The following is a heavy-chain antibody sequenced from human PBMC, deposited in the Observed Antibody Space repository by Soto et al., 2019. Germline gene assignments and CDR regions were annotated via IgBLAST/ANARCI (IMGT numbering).Heavy chain of an antibody. D-gene: IGHD5-18*01. J-gene: IGHJ4*02. Sequence: SETLSLTCTVSGGSISSYYWSWIRQPPGKGLEWIGYIYYSGSTNYNPSLKSRVTISVDTSKNQFSLKLSSVTAADTAVYYCARGKVTAMDKYYFDYWGQGTLVTVSS. CDR3: ARGKVTAMDKYYFDY. CDR1: GGSISSYY. CDR2: IYYSGST. V-gene: IGHV4-59*01.